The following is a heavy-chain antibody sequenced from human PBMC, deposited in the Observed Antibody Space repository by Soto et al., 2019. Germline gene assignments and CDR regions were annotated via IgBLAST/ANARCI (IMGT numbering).Heavy chain of an antibody. CDR3: ARAGDDCSAAKCYVIDY. D-gene: IGHD2-2*01. Sequence: ASVKVSCKASGYTLTNYAMHWVRQAPGQRLEWMGWINTGKGNTKISQKFQDRITITSDTSARTAYMDLSSLRSEDTAMYYCARAGDDCSAAKCYVIDYWGQGTLVTVSS. CDR2: INTGKGNT. V-gene: IGHV1-3*04. CDR1: GYTLTNYA. J-gene: IGHJ4*02.